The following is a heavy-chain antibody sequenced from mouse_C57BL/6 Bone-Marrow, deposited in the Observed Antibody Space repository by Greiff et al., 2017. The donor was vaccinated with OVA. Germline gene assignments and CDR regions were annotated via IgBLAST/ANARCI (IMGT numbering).Heavy chain of an antibody. V-gene: IGHV10-1*01. J-gene: IGHJ2*01. CDR1: GFSFNTYA. CDR3: VRHEDDYPYYFDY. Sequence: EVQLQQSGGGLVQPKGSLKLSCAASGFSFNTYAMNWVRQAPGKGLEWVARIRSKSNNYATYYADSVKDRFTISRDDSESMLYLQMNNLKTEDTAMYYCVRHEDDYPYYFDYWGQGTTLTVSS. CDR2: IRSKSNNYAT. D-gene: IGHD2-4*01.